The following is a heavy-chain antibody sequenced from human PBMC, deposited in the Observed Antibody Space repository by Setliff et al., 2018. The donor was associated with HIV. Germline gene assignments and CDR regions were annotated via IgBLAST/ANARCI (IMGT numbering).Heavy chain of an antibody. Sequence: ASVKVSCKASGYTFTDYYMHWVQQAPGKGLEWMGRVEPQHGETIFAGKFLGRVTITADTSTDTAYMELSSLRSEDTAVYFCARGTTATDYYYYMDAWGKGTSVTVS. V-gene: IGHV1-69-2*01. CDR2: VEPQHGET. J-gene: IGHJ6*03. CDR1: GYTFTDYY. CDR3: ARGTTATDYYYYMDA. D-gene: IGHD4-17*01.